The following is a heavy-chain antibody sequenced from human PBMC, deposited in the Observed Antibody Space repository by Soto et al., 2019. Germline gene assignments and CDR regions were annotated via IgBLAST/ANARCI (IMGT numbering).Heavy chain of an antibody. J-gene: IGHJ4*02. Sequence: SKPLSLTRTPSIGSILGFSCSWIRQPAGKGLEWIGRIYNSGNTNYNPSLKSRVSMSVDMCENVFSLKLSSVTAADTAVYVCAREDQVGYFDYWGQGSPVSVSS. CDR2: IYNSGNT. CDR1: IGSILGFS. V-gene: IGHV4-4*07. CDR3: AREDQVGYFDY. D-gene: IGHD2-2*01.